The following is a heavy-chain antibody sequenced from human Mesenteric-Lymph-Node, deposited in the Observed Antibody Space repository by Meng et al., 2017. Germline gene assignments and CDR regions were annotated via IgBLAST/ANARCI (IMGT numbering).Heavy chain of an antibody. V-gene: IGHV3-13*01. D-gene: IGHD1-1*01. Sequence: EVLLVESGGGVVQPGGSLRLSCAAFGFTFSSYDMHWVRQATGKGLEWVSAIGTAGDTYYPGSVKGRFTISRDNARNTLYLQMNSLRAEDTAVYYCARGERGSYFEYWGQGALVTVSS. CDR3: ARGERGSYFEY. CDR2: IGTAGDT. J-gene: IGHJ4*02. CDR1: GFTFSSYD.